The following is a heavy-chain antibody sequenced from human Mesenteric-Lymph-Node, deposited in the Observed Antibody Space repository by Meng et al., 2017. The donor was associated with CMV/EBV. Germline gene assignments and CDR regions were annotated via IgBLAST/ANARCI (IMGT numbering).Heavy chain of an antibody. J-gene: IGHJ6*02. V-gene: IGHV3-9*01. CDR2: ISWNSGSI. CDR3: ARGSPYYDFYFLYALDV. CDR1: GFTFDDYA. Sequence: SLKISCAASGFTFDDYAMHWVRQAPGKGLEWVSCISWNSGSIGYADSVKGRFTISRDNAKNSQYLQMNSLRAEDTALYYCARGSPYYDFYFLYALDVWGQGTTVTVSS. D-gene: IGHD3-3*01.